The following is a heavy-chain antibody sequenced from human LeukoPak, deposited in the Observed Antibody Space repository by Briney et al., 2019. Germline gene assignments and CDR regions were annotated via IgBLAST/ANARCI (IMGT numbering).Heavy chain of an antibody. J-gene: IGHJ4*02. CDR2: ISASGVST. CDR1: GVTLNNYI. CDR3: AKRRSAEYAIGGFDY. V-gene: IGHV3-23*01. Sequence: GGSLRLSCAASGVTLNNYIMTWVRQATGKGLEWVVDISASGVSTYYADSVKGRFTISRDNSKNTLYLQMNSLRADDTAVYYCAKRRSAEYAIGGFDYWGQGTLGSVSS. D-gene: IGHD2-8*01.